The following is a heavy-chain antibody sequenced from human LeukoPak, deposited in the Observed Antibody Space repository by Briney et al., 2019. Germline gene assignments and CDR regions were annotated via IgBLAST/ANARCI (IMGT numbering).Heavy chain of an antibody. Sequence: ASVKVSCKASGYTFTSYDINWVRQATGQGLEWMGWMNPNSGKTGYAQKFQGRVTMTRNTSISTAYMELSSLRSEDTAVYYCARVPRGAAADYYYYGMDVWGQGTTVTVSS. CDR2: MNPNSGKT. J-gene: IGHJ6*02. CDR3: ARVPRGAAADYYYYGMDV. D-gene: IGHD6-13*01. V-gene: IGHV1-8*01. CDR1: GYTFTSYD.